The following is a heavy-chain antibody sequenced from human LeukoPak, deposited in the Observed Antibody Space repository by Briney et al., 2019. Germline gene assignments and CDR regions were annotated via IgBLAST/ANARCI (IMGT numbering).Heavy chain of an antibody. J-gene: IGHJ4*02. CDR2: INSDESSG. V-gene: IGHV3-74*01. Sequence: GGSLRLSCAASGFTFSSYWMHWVRQVPGKGLVWVSRINSDESSGGYADSVKGRFTISRDNAKNTLYLQMNSLRAEDTAVYYCARGGSGLIDYWGQGTLVIVSS. CDR1: GFTFSSYW. D-gene: IGHD3-16*01. CDR3: ARGGSGLIDY.